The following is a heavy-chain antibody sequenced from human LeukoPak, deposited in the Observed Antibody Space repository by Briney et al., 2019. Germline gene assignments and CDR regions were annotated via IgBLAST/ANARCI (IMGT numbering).Heavy chain of an antibody. CDR2: IYPGDSET. J-gene: IGHJ5*02. CDR3: ARRAHYGSGSYSYSYNWFDP. Sequence: GESLKISCKGSGYSFTSYWIGWVRQMPGKGLEWMGIIYPGDSETRYSPSFQGQVTISADKSISTAYLQWSSLKASDTAMYYCARRAHYGSGSYSYSYNWFDPWGQGTLVTVSS. CDR1: GYSFTSYW. D-gene: IGHD3-10*01. V-gene: IGHV5-51*01.